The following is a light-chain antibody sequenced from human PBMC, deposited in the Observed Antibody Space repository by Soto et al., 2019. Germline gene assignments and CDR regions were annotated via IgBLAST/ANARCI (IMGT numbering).Light chain of an antibody. Sequence: DIQMTQSPSSLSAAVGDGVTITCRASQSISSYLNWYQQKPGKAPKLLIYAASSLQSGVPSRFSGSGSGTDFTLTISSLQPEDFATYYCQQANSFPITFGQGTRLEIK. V-gene: IGKV1-39*01. J-gene: IGKJ5*01. CDR2: AAS. CDR3: QQANSFPIT. CDR1: QSISSY.